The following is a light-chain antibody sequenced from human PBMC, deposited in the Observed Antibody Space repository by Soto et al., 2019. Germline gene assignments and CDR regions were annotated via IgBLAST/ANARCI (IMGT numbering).Light chain of an antibody. CDR3: QQYGSSPLT. J-gene: IGKJ4*01. V-gene: IGKV3-20*01. Sequence: EIVLTQSPGTLSLSPGERVTLSCRASQSVSSSYLARYQQQPGQAPRLLIYGASSRATGIPDRFSGSGSGTDFALTISRLEPEDFAVYYCQQYGSSPLTFGGGTKV. CDR2: GAS. CDR1: QSVSSSY.